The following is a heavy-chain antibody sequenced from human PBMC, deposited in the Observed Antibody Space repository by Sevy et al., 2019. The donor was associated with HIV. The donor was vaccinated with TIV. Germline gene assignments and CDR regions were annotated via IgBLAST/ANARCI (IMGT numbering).Heavy chain of an antibody. CDR3: AREGSSYDTYYYHYGMDV. CDR1: GFTFNSYR. CDR2: INQDGSEK. Sequence: GGCLRLSCSTSGFTFNSYRLTWVRQAPGKGLEWVANINQDGSEKNYVDSVKGRFTISMDNAQKSVLLRMRALRAADTGAYYCAREGSSYDTYYYHYGMDVWGQGTTVTVSS. V-gene: IGHV3-7*01. D-gene: IGHD5-12*01. J-gene: IGHJ6*02.